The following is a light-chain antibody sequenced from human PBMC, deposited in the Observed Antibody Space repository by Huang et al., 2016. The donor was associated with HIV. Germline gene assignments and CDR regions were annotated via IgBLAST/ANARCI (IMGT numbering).Light chain of an antibody. CDR2: GAS. V-gene: IGKV3-20*01. CDR3: QQYGSSHFT. J-gene: IGKJ3*01. Sequence: EIVLTQSPGTLSLSPGESVTLSCRASQSIYSSYLAWYQQKPGQAPRLLIYGASSRATGIPDRFSGRGSGAVFTLTISRLEPEDFAVYYCQQYGSSHFTFGPGTKVDIK. CDR1: QSIYSSY.